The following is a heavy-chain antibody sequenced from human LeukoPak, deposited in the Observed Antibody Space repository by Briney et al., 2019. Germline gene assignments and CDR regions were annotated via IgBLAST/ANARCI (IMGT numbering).Heavy chain of an antibody. CDR1: GGSISTITYY. V-gene: IGHV4-61*01. CDR2: IYHSGST. CDR3: ARDGYSGNDGL. Sequence: SETLSLTCTVSGGSISTITYYWGWIRQPPGKGLEWIGYIYHSGSTNYNPSLKSRVTISVDTSKNQFSLRLSSVTAADTAVYYCARDGYSGNDGLWGQGTLVTVSS. D-gene: IGHD5-12*01. J-gene: IGHJ4*02.